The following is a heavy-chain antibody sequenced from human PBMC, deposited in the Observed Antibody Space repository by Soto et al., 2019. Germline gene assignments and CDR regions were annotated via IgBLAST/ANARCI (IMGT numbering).Heavy chain of an antibody. CDR2: INPNSGGP. Sequence: ASVKVSCKASGYTFTGYYMHWVRQAPGQGLEWMGWINPNSGGPNYAQKFQGGVTMTRDTSISTAYMELSRLRSDDTAVYYCARDYYASSGSSNYFDYWGQGSLVTVSS. J-gene: IGHJ4*02. V-gene: IGHV1-2*02. CDR3: ARDYYASSGSSNYFDY. D-gene: IGHD3-22*01. CDR1: GYTFTGYY.